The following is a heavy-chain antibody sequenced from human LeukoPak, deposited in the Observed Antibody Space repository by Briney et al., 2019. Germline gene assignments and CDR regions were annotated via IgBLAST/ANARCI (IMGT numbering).Heavy chain of an antibody. D-gene: IGHD3-10*01. Sequence: GGSLRLSCAASGFTFSSYSMNWVRQAPGKGLEWVSSISSSSSYIYYADSVKGRFTISRDNAKNSLYLQVNSLRAEDTAVYYCARVGNTMVRGVWSWFDPWGQGTLVTVSS. J-gene: IGHJ5*02. CDR1: GFTFSSYS. CDR3: ARVGNTMVRGVWSWFDP. CDR2: ISSSSSYI. V-gene: IGHV3-21*01.